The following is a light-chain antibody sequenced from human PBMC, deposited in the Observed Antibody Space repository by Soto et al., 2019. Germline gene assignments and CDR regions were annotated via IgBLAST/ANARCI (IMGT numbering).Light chain of an antibody. CDR1: QSLLHRNGYTY. CDR2: LAS. CDR3: MQALQGYT. J-gene: IGKJ2*01. V-gene: IGKV2-28*01. Sequence: DIVLTQSPLSLPVTPGEPASISCKSSQSLLHRNGYTYLDWYLQRPGQSPQLLIFLASNRSSGVPDRFSGSGSATDFTLKISRVEAEDVGLYHFMQALQGYTFGQGTKLEVK.